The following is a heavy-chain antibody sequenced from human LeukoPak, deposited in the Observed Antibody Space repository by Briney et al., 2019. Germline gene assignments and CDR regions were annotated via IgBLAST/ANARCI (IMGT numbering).Heavy chain of an antibody. CDR3: AKESTTGKTPLLDY. CDR2: ISGRGETT. D-gene: IGHD4-23*01. Sequence: GGSLRLSCGASGFTFSSHAMSWVRQAPGKRLEWVSAISGRGETTYYADSVKGRFTISRDNFKNTVSLQMSSVRTEDTAVYYCAKESTTGKTPLLDYWGQGTVVSVSS. CDR1: GFTFSSHA. V-gene: IGHV3-23*01. J-gene: IGHJ4*02.